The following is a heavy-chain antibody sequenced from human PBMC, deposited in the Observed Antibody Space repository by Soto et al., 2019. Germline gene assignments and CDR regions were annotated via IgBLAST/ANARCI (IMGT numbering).Heavy chain of an antibody. J-gene: IGHJ6*02. D-gene: IGHD5-18*01. V-gene: IGHV4-34*01. CDR1: GGSFSGYY. Sequence: SETLSLTCAVYGGSFSGYYWSWIRQPPGKGLEWIGEINHSGSTNYNPSLKSRVTISVDTSKNQFSLKLSSVTAADTAVYYCARGATAMGYYYYYYGMDVWGQGTTVTVSS. CDR2: INHSGST. CDR3: ARGATAMGYYYYYYGMDV.